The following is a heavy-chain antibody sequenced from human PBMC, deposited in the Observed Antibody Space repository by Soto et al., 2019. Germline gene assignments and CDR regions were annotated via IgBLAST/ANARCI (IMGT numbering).Heavy chain of an antibody. CDR3: ARGVSQGMDV. Sequence: PSETLSLTCTVPGGSINSDFWTWIRQPPGKGLEWIGYTYYSGSTRYNPSLKSRVIISGDTSKNQLSLRLSSVTTADTAVYYCARGVSQGMDVWGQGTTVTVSS. CDR2: TYYSGST. CDR1: GGSINSDF. V-gene: IGHV4-59*01. J-gene: IGHJ6*02.